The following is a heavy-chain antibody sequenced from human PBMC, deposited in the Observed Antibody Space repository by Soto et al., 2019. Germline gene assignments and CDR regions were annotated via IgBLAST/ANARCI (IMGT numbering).Heavy chain of an antibody. V-gene: IGHV4-59*01. CDR1: GGSISSYY. J-gene: IGHJ4*02. D-gene: IGHD2-15*01. CDR2: INYSGNT. Sequence: QVQLQESGPGLVKPSETLSLTCNVSGGSISSYYWSWIRQPPGKGMEWIGYINYSGNTKYNPSLKSRVTISVDTSKNQLYLRLSSMTAADTGVYYWERYGSGYCSGCSCYAFDYWGQGPLVTVSS. CDR3: ERYGSGYCSGCSCYAFDY.